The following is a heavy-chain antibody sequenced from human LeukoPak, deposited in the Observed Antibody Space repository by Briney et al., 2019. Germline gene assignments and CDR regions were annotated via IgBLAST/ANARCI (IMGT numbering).Heavy chain of an antibody. J-gene: IGHJ4*02. CDR1: GFTFSSSW. V-gene: IGHV3-7*01. D-gene: IGHD3-10*01. Sequence: GGSLRPSCAASGFTFSSSWMSWVRQAPGKGLEWVAHIKQDGSDKYYVDSVKGRFTICRDNAKNSLYLQLNSLRVEDTAMYYCARHSSGSYYTYWGQGTLVTVSS. CDR3: ARHSSGSYYTY. CDR2: IKQDGSDK.